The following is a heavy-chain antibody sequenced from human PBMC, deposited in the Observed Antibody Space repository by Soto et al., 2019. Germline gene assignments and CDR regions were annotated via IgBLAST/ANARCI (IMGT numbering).Heavy chain of an antibody. CDR1: GFPFSTYT. Sequence: QPGGSLRLSCPASGFPFSTYTMHWVRQAPGKGLEWVAVISYDGVNKYYADSVKGRFTISRDNSKNTLYLQMNSLRAEDTAVYYCARGVNYYGPFHHWGQGTLVTVSS. D-gene: IGHD3-10*01. CDR2: ISYDGVNK. J-gene: IGHJ1*01. CDR3: ARGVNYYGPFHH. V-gene: IGHV3-30-3*01.